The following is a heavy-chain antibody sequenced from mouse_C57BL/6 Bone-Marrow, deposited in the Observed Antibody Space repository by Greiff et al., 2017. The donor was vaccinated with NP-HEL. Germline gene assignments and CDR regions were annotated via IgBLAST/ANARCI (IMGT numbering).Heavy chain of an antibody. CDR2: IYPGDGDT. CDR3: ARRGSSYCWYFDV. D-gene: IGHD1-1*01. CDR1: GYAFSSSW. J-gene: IGHJ1*03. Sequence: QVQLQQSGPELVKPGASVKISCKASGYAFSSSWMNWVKQRPGKGLEWIGRIYPGDGDTNYNGKFKGKATLTADKSSSTAYMQLSSLTSEDSAVYFCARRGSSYCWYFDVWGTGTTVTVSS. V-gene: IGHV1-82*01.